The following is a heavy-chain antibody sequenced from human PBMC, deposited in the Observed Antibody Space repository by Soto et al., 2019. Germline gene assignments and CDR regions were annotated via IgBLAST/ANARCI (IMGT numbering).Heavy chain of an antibody. V-gene: IGHV3-30-3*01. D-gene: IGHD3-10*01. CDR3: ARSSITTVRIYYFDY. J-gene: IGHJ4*02. CDR1: GFPFNSYA. CDR2: ISYDGSNK. Sequence: PGGSLRLSCAASGFPFNSYAMYWVRQAPGKGLEWVAVISYDGSNKYYADSVKGRFTISRDNSKNTLFLQMNSLRAEDTAVYYCARSSITTVRIYYFDYWGQGTQVTVSS.